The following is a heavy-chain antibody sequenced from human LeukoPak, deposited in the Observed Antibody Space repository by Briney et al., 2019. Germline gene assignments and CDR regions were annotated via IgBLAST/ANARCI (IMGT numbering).Heavy chain of an antibody. J-gene: IGHJ4*02. CDR2: IYYSGST. D-gene: IGHD6-13*01. Sequence: SETLSLTCTVSGGSISSSSYYWGWIRQPPAKGLEWIGSIYYSGSTYYNPSLKSRVTISVDTSKNQFSLKLSSVTAADTAVYYCARAIAAAGEYYFDYWGQGTLVTVSS. V-gene: IGHV4-39*01. CDR1: GGSISSSSYY. CDR3: ARAIAAAGEYYFDY.